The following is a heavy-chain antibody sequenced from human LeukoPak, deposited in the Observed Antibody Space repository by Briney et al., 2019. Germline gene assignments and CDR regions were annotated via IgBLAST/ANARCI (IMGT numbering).Heavy chain of an antibody. D-gene: IGHD3-3*01. CDR3: ARRQSITIFGVVIPHYFDY. J-gene: IGHJ4*02. CDR1: GGSFSGYY. CDR2: INHSGST. Sequence: PSETLPLTCAVYGGSFSGYYWSWIRQPPGKGLEWIGEINHSGSTNYNPSLKSRVTISVDTSKNQFSLKLSSVTAADTAVYYCARRQSITIFGVVIPHYFDYWGQGTLVTVSS. V-gene: IGHV4-34*01.